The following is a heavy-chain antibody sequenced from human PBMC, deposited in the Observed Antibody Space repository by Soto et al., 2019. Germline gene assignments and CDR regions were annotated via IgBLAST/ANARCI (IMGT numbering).Heavy chain of an antibody. CDR3: ARPRDYGDTGGWFDP. D-gene: IGHD4-17*01. J-gene: IGHJ5*02. Sequence: QVQLVQSGAEVKKPGSSVKVSCKASGGTFSSYTISWVRQAPGQGLEWMGRIIPILGIANYAQKFQGRVTIIADKPTSTAYMELSSLRSEDTAVYYCARPRDYGDTGGWFDPWGQGTLVTVSS. CDR2: IIPILGIA. V-gene: IGHV1-69*02. CDR1: GGTFSSYT.